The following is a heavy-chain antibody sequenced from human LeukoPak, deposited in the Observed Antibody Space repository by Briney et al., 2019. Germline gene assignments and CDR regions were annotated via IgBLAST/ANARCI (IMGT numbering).Heavy chain of an antibody. Sequence: PGGSLRLSCAASGFTFSSYSMNWVRQAPGKGLEWVSSISSSSSYIYYADSVKGRFAISRDNAKNSLYLQMNSLRAEDTAVYYCARDLFVSYGDDDSSGQCGYWGQGTLVTVSS. D-gene: IGHD3-22*01. V-gene: IGHV3-21*01. CDR2: ISSSSSYI. CDR1: GFTFSSYS. CDR3: ARDLFVSYGDDDSSGQCGY. J-gene: IGHJ4*02.